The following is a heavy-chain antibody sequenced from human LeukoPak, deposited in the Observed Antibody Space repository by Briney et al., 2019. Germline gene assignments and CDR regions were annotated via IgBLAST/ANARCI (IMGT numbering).Heavy chain of an antibody. J-gene: IGHJ4*02. CDR1: GHTFTSYD. CDR2: MNPNSGNT. Sequence: ASVKVSCKASGHTFTSYDINWVRQATGQGLEWMGWMNPNSGNTGYAQKFQGRVTMTRNTSISTAYMELSSLRSEDTAVYYCARGESYDRSGYYYQGYWGQGTLVTVSS. CDR3: ARGESYDRSGYYYQGY. V-gene: IGHV1-8*01. D-gene: IGHD3-22*01.